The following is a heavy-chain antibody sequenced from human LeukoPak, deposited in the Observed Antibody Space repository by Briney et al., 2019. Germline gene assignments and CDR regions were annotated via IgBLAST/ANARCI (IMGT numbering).Heavy chain of an antibody. V-gene: IGHV4-38-2*02. D-gene: IGHD3-3*02. CDR1: GYSISSGYY. CDR2: IYHSGST. CDR3: ARGISSTGYFDY. Sequence: SETLSLTCTVSGYSISSGYYWGWIRQPPGKGLEWIGSIYHSGSTDFNPSLKSRVTISVDTSKNQFSLKLSSVTAADTAVYYCARGISSTGYFDYWGQGTLVTVSS. J-gene: IGHJ4*02.